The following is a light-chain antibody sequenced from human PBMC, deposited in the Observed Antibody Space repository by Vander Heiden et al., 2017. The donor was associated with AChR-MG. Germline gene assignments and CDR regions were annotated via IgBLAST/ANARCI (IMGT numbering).Light chain of an antibody. V-gene: IGLV2-8*01. J-gene: IGLJ2*01. CDR1: SSDVGGYNY. Sequence: QYALTQPPSASGSPGQSVTISCTGTSSDVGGYNYVSGYQQHPGKSPKIMIDEGSKRPAGVPDRFSGSKSGNTASLTVSGLQAEDEADYYCSSYAGSNNFVVFGGGTKLTVL. CDR3: SSYAGSNNFVV. CDR2: EGS.